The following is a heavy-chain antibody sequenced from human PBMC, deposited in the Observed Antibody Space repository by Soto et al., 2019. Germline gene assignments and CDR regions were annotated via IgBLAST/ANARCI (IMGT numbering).Heavy chain of an antibody. D-gene: IGHD3-16*01. V-gene: IGHV3-66*01. CDR1: GFTVSSNY. J-gene: IGHJ4*02. Sequence: EVQLVESGGGWVQPGGSLRLSCAASGFTVSSNYMSWVRQAPGKGLEWVSVIYSGGSTYYADFVKGRLTISGDNSKNTLYLQMNSLRAEDTAVYYCARDWGGKDYWRQGTLVTVSS. CDR3: ARDWGGKDY. CDR2: IYSGGST.